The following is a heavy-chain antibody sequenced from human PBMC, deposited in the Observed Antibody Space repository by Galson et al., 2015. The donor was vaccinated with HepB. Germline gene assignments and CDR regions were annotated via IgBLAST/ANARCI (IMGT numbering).Heavy chain of an antibody. V-gene: IGHV3-30*18. Sequence: SLRLSCAASGFTFSSYGMHWVRQAPGKGLEWVAVISYDGSNKYYADSVKGRFTISRDNFKNTLYLQMNSLRAEDTAVYYCAKEQQWLSRYYYGMDVWDQGTTVTVSS. CDR2: ISYDGSNK. CDR3: AKEQQWLSRYYYGMDV. D-gene: IGHD6-19*01. CDR1: GFTFSSYG. J-gene: IGHJ6*02.